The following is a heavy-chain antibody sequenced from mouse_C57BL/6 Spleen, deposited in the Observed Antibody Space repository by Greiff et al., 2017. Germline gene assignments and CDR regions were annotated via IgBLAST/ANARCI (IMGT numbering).Heavy chain of an antibody. V-gene: IGHV5-17*01. D-gene: IGHD1-1*01. J-gene: IGHJ4*01. CDR1: GFTFSDYG. CDR2: ISSGSSTI. CDR3: AREIYYGSSPYYYAMDY. Sequence: EVKLVESGGGLVKPGGSLKLSCAASGFTFSDYGMHWVRQAPEKGLEWVAYISSGSSTIYYADTVKGRFTISRDNAKNTLFLQMTSLRSEDTAMYYCAREIYYGSSPYYYAMDYWGQGTSVTVSS.